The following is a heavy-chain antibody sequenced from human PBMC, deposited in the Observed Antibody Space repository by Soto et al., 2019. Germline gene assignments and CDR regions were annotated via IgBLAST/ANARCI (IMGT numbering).Heavy chain of an antibody. CDR1: GGSISNYY. CDR3: GRGLSRLLWFGELLSQWYNWFDP. CDR2: TNHSAST. Sequence: PSETLSLTCTVSGGSISNYYWSWIRQSPGKGLEWIGYTNHSASTNYNPSLKSRATISADTSNNQFSLKLSSVTAADTAVYYCGRGLSRLLWFGELLSQWYNWFDPWGQGTLVTVSS. D-gene: IGHD3-10*01. J-gene: IGHJ5*02. V-gene: IGHV4-59*12.